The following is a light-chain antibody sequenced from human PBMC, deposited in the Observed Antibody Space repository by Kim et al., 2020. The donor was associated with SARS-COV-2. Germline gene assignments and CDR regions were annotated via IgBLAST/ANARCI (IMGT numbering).Light chain of an antibody. CDR1: QCVSNN. CDR3: HQYNDWPPGDT. Sequence: PGERATLSCRASQCVSNNLAWYQHKPGQSPRLLIYGASTRATGVPARFSGSGSGTDFTLTVSSLQSEDFAVYYCHQYNDWPPGDTFGQGTKLEI. V-gene: IGKV3-15*01. J-gene: IGKJ2*01. CDR2: GAS.